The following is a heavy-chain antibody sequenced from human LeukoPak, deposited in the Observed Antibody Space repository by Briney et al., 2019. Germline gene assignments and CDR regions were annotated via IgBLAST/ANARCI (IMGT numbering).Heavy chain of an antibody. CDR1: GFTFSSYS. J-gene: IGHJ4*02. Sequence: PGGSLRLSCAASGFTFSSYSMNWVRQAPGKGLEWVSYISSSSSTIYYADSVKGRFTISRDNAKNSLYLQMNSLRAEDTAVYYCAPHLTYYYDSSGFVAVDWGQGTLVTVSS. V-gene: IGHV3-48*01. D-gene: IGHD3-22*01. CDR2: ISSSSSTI. CDR3: APHLTYYYDSSGFVAVD.